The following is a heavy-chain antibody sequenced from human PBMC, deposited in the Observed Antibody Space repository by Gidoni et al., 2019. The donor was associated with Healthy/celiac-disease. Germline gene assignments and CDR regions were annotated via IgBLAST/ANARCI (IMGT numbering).Heavy chain of an antibody. CDR3: AADRRVGATSRIQH. CDR1: GFTFTSSA. V-gene: IGHV1-58*01. J-gene: IGHJ1*01. D-gene: IGHD1-26*01. CDR2: IVVGSGNT. Sequence: QMQLVQSGPEVKKPGTSVKVSCKASGFTFTSSAVQWVRQARGQRLEWIGWIVVGSGNTNYAQKFQERVTITRDKFTSTAYMELSSLRSEDTAVYYCAADRRVGATSRIQHWGQGTLVTVSS.